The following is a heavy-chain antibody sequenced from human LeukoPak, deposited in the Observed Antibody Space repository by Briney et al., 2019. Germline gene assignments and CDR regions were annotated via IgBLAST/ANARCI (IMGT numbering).Heavy chain of an antibody. Sequence: PGGSLRLSCAASGFTFSSYAISWVRQAPGKGLEWVSAISGSGGSTYYADSVKGRFTISRDNSKNTLYLQMNSLRAEDTAVYYCAKVRTSIYSSSWYVLDYWGQGTMVTVSS. D-gene: IGHD6-13*01. CDR3: AKVRTSIYSSSWYVLDY. CDR1: GFTFSSYA. V-gene: IGHV3-23*01. J-gene: IGHJ4*02. CDR2: ISGSGGST.